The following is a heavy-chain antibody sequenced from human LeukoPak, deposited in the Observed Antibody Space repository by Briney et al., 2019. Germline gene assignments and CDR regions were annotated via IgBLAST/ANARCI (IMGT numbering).Heavy chain of an antibody. V-gene: IGHV3-7*01. CDR2: IKQDGTVQ. CDR3: ARDYTATGAMDV. Sequence: GGSLRLSCVASGFTFSNAWMNWVRQAPGKGLQWLANIKQDGTVQHYVDSVKGRFTISRDNAKNSLFLQMNSLRAEDTALYYCARDYTATGAMDVWGQGTTVTVS. CDR1: GFTFSNAW. J-gene: IGHJ6*02. D-gene: IGHD2-21*02.